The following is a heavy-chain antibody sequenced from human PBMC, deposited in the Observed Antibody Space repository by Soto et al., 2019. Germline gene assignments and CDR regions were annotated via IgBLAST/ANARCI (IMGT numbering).Heavy chain of an antibody. Sequence: QVQLVQSGAEVKKPGSSVKVSCKASGGTFSSYAISWVRQAPGQGLEWMGGIIPIFGTANYAQKFQGRVTITADESTSTAYMELSSLRSEDTAVYYCARNGDSRVGTGKSYYFYGMDVWGQGTTVTVSS. V-gene: IGHV1-69*01. D-gene: IGHD4-17*01. CDR1: GGTFSSYA. CDR3: ARNGDSRVGTGKSYYFYGMDV. CDR2: IIPIFGTA. J-gene: IGHJ6*02.